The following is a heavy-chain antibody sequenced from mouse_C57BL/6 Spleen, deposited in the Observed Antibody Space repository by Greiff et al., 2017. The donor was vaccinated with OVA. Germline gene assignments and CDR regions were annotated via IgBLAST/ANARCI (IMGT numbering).Heavy chain of an antibody. V-gene: IGHV1-50*01. Sequence: QVQLQQPGAELVKPGASVKLSCKASGYTFTSYWMQWVKQRPGQGLEWIGEIDPSDSYTNYNQKFKGKATLTVDTSSSTASMQLSSLTSEDSAVYYGALRGMGYDRGYAMDYWGQGTSVTVSS. J-gene: IGHJ4*01. CDR2: IDPSDSYT. CDR1: GYTFTSYW. CDR3: ALRGMGYDRGYAMDY. D-gene: IGHD2-2*01.